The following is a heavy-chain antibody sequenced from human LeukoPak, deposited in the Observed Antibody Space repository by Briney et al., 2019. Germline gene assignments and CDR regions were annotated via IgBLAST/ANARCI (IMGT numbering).Heavy chain of an antibody. CDR1: GFTFSSYA. CDR2: ISASGGGT. Sequence: PGGSLRLSCAAPGFTFSSYAMSWVRQAPGKGLEWVSSISASGGGTSNADSVKGRFIISRDNSKNTLYLQMNSLRAEDTAVYYCAKEYSSGWAYFFFDYWGQGTLVTVSS. D-gene: IGHD6-19*01. CDR3: AKEYSSGWAYFFFDY. V-gene: IGHV3-23*01. J-gene: IGHJ4*02.